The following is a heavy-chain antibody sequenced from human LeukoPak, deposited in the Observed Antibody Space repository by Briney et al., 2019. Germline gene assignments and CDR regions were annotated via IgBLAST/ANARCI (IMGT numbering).Heavy chain of an antibody. CDR3: ARARLSWYYDSSDYYDY. J-gene: IGHJ4*02. CDR2: INHSGST. V-gene: IGHV4-34*01. CDR1: GGSFSGYY. D-gene: IGHD3-22*01. Sequence: PETLSLTCAVYGGSFSGYYWSWIRQPPGKGLEWIGEINHSGSTNYNPSLKSRVTISVDTSKNQFSLKLSSVTAADTAVYYCARARLSWYYDSSDYYDYWGQGTLVTVSS.